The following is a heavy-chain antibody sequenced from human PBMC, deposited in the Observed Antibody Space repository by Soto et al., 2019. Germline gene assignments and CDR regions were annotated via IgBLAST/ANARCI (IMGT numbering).Heavy chain of an antibody. D-gene: IGHD1-26*01. V-gene: IGHV1-69*06. J-gene: IGHJ6*01. CDR3: ARGTRSGSYYYYGLDV. CDR1: GGTFRSFA. Sequence: GAPVKVSCKASGGTFRSFAISWVRQAPGQGLECVGGIIPIFGTTNYARTFQGRVTITADKSTSTAYMELRSLRSEDTAVYYCARGTRSGSYYYYGLDVWGQGTTVTVSS. CDR2: IIPIFGTT.